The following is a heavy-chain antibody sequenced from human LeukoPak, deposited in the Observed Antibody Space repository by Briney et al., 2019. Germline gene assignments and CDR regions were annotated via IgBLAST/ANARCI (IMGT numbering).Heavy chain of an antibody. CDR3: AKTQWKVGATDYFDY. CDR2: INDNGGQR. D-gene: IGHD1-26*01. CDR1: GFAFNNYA. Sequence: GGSLRLSRAASGFAFNNYAMTWVRQAPGKGLEWVSNINDNGGQRHYADSVKGRFTISRDNSKNTLFLQMDGLRAEDTAVYYCAKTQWKVGATDYFDYWGQGILVTVSS. V-gene: IGHV3-23*01. J-gene: IGHJ4*02.